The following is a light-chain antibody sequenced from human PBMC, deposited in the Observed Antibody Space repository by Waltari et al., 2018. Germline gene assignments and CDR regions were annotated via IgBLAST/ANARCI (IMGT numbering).Light chain of an antibody. CDR3: QHYKPSSRT. V-gene: IGKV1-5*03. CDR2: KAS. CDR1: QSIDSW. J-gene: IGKJ1*01. Sequence: DIQMTQSPSTLSASVGDRVTITCRASQSIDSWLAWYQQRPGKVPKPLIYKASSLESGVPSRFSGSGSGTEFTLTISSLQPDDFATYYCQHYKPSSRTFGQGTKVEIK.